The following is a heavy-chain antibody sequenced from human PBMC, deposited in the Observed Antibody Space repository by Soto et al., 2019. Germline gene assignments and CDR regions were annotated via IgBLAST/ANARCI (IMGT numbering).Heavy chain of an antibody. CDR1: GYSFTNND. V-gene: IGHV1-8*01. Sequence: QVQLVQSGAEVREPGASVKVSCKASGYSFTNNDVTWVRQATGQGLEWMGWMNPGSGDTGYAQKFQGRVTMTRDITIATAYMELSSLGSDDTAIYYCARMATFGSLNWFDPWGQGTLVTGSS. CDR2: MNPGSGDT. D-gene: IGHD3-16*01. CDR3: ARMATFGSLNWFDP. J-gene: IGHJ5*02.